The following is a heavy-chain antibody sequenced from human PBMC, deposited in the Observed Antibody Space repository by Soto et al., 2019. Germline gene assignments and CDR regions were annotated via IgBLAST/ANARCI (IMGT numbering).Heavy chain of an antibody. J-gene: IGHJ4*01. CDR3: ARLRLAARQVDY. CDR2: IYYSGST. D-gene: IGHD6-6*01. CDR1: GGSISSSSYY. V-gene: IGHV4-39*01. Sequence: QLQLQESGPGLVKPSETLSLTCTVSGGSISSSSYYWGWIRQPPGKGLEWIGSIYYSGSTYYNPSLKSRVPLSVDTSNTHFSLKLSSVTAAATAVYYCARLRLAARQVDYWGHGTLVTVSS.